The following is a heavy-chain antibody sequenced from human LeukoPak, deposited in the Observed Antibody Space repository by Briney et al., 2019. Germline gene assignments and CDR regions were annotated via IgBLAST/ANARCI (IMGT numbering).Heavy chain of an antibody. J-gene: IGHJ3*02. CDR1: GGSFSGYY. Sequence: SETLSLTCAVYGGSFSGYYWSWIRQPPGKGLEWIGEINHSGSTNYNPSLKSRVTISVDTSKNQFSLKLSSVTAADTAVYYCARPFLRHYYDSSGESAFDIWGQGTMVTVSS. CDR2: INHSGST. CDR3: ARPFLRHYYDSSGESAFDI. D-gene: IGHD3-22*01. V-gene: IGHV4-34*01.